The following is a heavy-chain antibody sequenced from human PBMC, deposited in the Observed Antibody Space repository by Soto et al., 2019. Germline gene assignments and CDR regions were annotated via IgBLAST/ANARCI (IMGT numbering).Heavy chain of an antibody. J-gene: IGHJ4*02. V-gene: IGHV3-11*01. CDR2: ISNSGRIT. CDR1: GFIFSDYY. CDR3: ARDHGGGGLNLEY. Sequence: QVHLEESGGGLVKPGGSLRLSCTASGFIFSDYYMSWIRPAPGKGLEWVSDISNSGRITHHADSVEGRFTISRDNAQDAIYLQMNSLRPEDSAIYYCARDHGGGGLNLEYWGQGTLVTVSS. D-gene: IGHD3-16*01.